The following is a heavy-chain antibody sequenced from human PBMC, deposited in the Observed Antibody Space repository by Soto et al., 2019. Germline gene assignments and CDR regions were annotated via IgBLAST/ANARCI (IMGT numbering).Heavy chain of an antibody. CDR1: GYTLPELS. V-gene: IGHV1-24*01. CDR3: ATKGRWYVGYYYYGMDV. Sequence: ASVKVSCKVSGYTLPELSMHWVRQAPGKGLEWMGGFDPEDGETIYAQKFQGRVTMTEDTSTDTAYMELSSLRSEDTAVYCCATKGRWYVGYYYYGMDVWGQGTTVTVSS. D-gene: IGHD6-13*01. J-gene: IGHJ6*02. CDR2: FDPEDGET.